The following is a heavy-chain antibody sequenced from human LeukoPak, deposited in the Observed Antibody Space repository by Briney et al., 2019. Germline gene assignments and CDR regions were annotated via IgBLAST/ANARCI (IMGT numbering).Heavy chain of an antibody. V-gene: IGHV3-53*01. D-gene: IGHD3-16*02. Sequence: PGGSLRLSCAASGLTVSSNYMSWVRQAPGKGLEWVSVFYSGGSTYYADSVKGRFTISRDNSKNTLYLQMNSLRAEDTAVYYCARATVKDYFDYWGQGTLVTVSS. J-gene: IGHJ4*02. CDR1: GLTVSSNY. CDR2: FYSGGST. CDR3: ARATVKDYFDY.